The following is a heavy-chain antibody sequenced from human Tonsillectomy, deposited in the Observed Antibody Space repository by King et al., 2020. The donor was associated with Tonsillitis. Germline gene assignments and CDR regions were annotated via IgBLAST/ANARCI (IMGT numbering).Heavy chain of an antibody. CDR1: GGTFSSYA. CDR3: ARGDIVVVPAAIGYYYYGMDV. Sequence: QLVQSGAEVKKPGSSVKVSCKASGGTFSSYAISWVRQAPGQGLEWMVGIIPIFGTANYAQKFQGRVTIAADESTSTAYMELSSLRSEDTAVYYCARGDIVVVPAAIGYYYYGMDVWGQGTTVTVSS. V-gene: IGHV1-69*01. J-gene: IGHJ6*02. D-gene: IGHD2-2*01. CDR2: IIPIFGTA.